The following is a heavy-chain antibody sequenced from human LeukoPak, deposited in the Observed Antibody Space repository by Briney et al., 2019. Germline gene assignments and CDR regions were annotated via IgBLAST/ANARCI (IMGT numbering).Heavy chain of an antibody. D-gene: IGHD3-22*01. J-gene: IGHJ4*02. Sequence: HSGGSLRLSCAASGFTFSSYWMSWVRQAPGKGLEWVANIKQDGGEKYCVDSVKGRFTISRDNAKNSLYLQMSSLRAEDTAVYYCARDSSYYYDSSGLGTDYWGQGTLVTVSS. CDR2: IKQDGGEK. CDR3: ARDSSYYYDSSGLGTDY. V-gene: IGHV3-7*01. CDR1: GFTFSSYW.